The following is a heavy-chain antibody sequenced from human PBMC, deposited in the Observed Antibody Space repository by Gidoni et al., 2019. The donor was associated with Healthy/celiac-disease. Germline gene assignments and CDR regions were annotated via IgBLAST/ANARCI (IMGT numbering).Heavy chain of an antibody. CDR3: ARHSPVKYYFDY. CDR2: INHSGST. CDR1: GGSFSGYY. Sequence: QVQLQQWGAGLLKPSETLSLTCAVYGGSFSGYYWSWIRQPPGKGLEWIGEINHSGSTNYNPSLKSRVTISVDTSKNQFSLKLSSVTAADTAVYYCARHSPVKYYFDYWGQGTLVTVSS. D-gene: IGHD4-17*01. V-gene: IGHV4-34*01. J-gene: IGHJ4*02.